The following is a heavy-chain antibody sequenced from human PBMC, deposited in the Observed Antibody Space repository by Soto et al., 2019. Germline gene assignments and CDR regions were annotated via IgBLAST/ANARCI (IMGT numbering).Heavy chain of an antibody. V-gene: IGHV4-39*02. CDR3: ARDGHNNVPLHF. D-gene: IGHD1-20*01. Sequence: QLQLQESGPGLVKPSETLSLTCTVSGGSISSSSYYWVWIRQSPGKGLAWIGSIYYDGRTYYKPSLKSRVTISVDTSKNQFSLKVSSATAADTAVYYSARDGHNNVPLHFWGNGTLDTVSS. J-gene: IGHJ4*01. CDR1: GGSISSSSYY. CDR2: IYYDGRT.